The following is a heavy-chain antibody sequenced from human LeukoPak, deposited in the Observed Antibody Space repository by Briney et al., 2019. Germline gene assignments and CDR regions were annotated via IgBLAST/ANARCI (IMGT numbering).Heavy chain of an antibody. CDR1: GGSLSGYY. D-gene: IGHD1-1*01. Sequence: SETLSLTCAVFGGSLSGYYWTWIRQPPGKGLEWIGEIIDDGTTKYNSSLKSRVTLSLDTSKNQFSLKLSSVTAADTAVYYCARDWNRYAYWGQGTLVTVSS. J-gene: IGHJ4*02. CDR2: IIDDGTT. V-gene: IGHV4-34*12. CDR3: ARDWNRYAY.